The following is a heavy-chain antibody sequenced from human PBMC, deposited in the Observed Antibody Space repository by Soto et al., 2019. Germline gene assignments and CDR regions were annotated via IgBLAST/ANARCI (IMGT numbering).Heavy chain of an antibody. J-gene: IGHJ6*02. CDR1: GFTFNNYG. Sequence: QVQLVESGGGVVQPGRSLRLSCAASGFTFNNYGMHWVRQAPGKGLEWVAVIWNDGNVYYYANSVKGRFTISRDNSKNTLYLQMSSLRVEDTAVYYCARRQISPPTRGAASARGGMDVWGQGTTVTVSS. D-gene: IGHD6-13*01. CDR3: ARRQISPPTRGAASARGGMDV. V-gene: IGHV3-33*01. CDR2: IWNDGNVY.